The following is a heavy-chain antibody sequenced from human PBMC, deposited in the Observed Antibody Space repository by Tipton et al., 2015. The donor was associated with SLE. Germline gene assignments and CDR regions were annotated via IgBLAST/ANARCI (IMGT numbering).Heavy chain of an antibody. CDR2: ISKSGST. J-gene: IGHJ4*02. Sequence: TLSLTCTVSGDSIGSGGYFWNWIRQHPGKGLEWIGHISKSGSTSHSPSLQSRLTVSVDTSKNQFSLKLSSVTAADTAVYYCARGGVGGYDYFDYWGQGTLVTVSS. V-gene: IGHV4-31*03. D-gene: IGHD5-12*01. CDR3: ARGGVGGYDYFDY. CDR1: GDSIGSGGYF.